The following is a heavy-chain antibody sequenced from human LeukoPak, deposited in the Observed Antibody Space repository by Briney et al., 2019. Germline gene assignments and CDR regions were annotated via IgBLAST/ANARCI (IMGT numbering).Heavy chain of an antibody. V-gene: IGHV1-69*02. CDR1: VGTFSSYT. D-gene: IGHD6-6*01. J-gene: IGHJ6*02. Sequence: SVKVSCKASVGTFSSYTISWVRQAPGQGLEWVGRIIPILGIANYAQKFQGRVTITAAKSTSTAYMELSSLRSEHTAVYYCAWLHSSSRFDYYYYGMDVWHQGTTVTVSS. CDR3: AWLHSSSRFDYYYYGMDV. CDR2: IIPILGIA.